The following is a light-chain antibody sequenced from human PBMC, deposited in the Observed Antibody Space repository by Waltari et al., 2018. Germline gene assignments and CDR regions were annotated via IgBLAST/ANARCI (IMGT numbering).Light chain of an antibody. CDR2: EAS. V-gene: IGKV3-20*01. J-gene: IGKJ1*01. Sequence: EIVLTQSPGTLSLSPGERVTLPCRASQSISRYLVWYQQKPGQAPRLLIYEASRRATGIPDRFSGSGSGTDFSLTISRLEPEDFAVYYCQNYERLPATFGQGTKVEIK. CDR1: QSISRY. CDR3: QNYERLPAT.